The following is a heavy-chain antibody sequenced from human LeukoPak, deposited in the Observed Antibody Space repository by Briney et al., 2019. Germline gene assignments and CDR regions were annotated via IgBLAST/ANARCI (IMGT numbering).Heavy chain of an antibody. CDR2: IYYSGST. J-gene: IGHJ4*02. CDR1: GGSVSSGSYY. V-gene: IGHV4-61*01. CDR3: AGEWRLDY. D-gene: IGHD3-3*01. Sequence: PSQTLSLTCTVSGGSVSSGSYYRSWIRQPPGKGLEWIGYIYYSGSTNYNPSLKSRVTISVDTSKNQFSLKLSSVTAADTAVYYCAGEWRLDYWGQGTLVTVSS.